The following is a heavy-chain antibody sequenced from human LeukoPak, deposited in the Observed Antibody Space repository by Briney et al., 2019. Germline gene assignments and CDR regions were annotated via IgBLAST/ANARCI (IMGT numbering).Heavy chain of an antibody. Sequence: PGGSLRLSCAASGFTFSDHYINWIRQAPGKGLEWVSSISSGSRYIYYADSVKGRFTISRDNAKNSLYLQMNSLRAEDTAVYYCATDVRDEYSSGWYPIGYWGQGTLVTVSS. CDR2: ISSGSRYI. V-gene: IGHV3-21*01. CDR3: ATDVRDEYSSGWYPIGY. J-gene: IGHJ4*02. D-gene: IGHD6-19*01. CDR1: GFTFSDHY.